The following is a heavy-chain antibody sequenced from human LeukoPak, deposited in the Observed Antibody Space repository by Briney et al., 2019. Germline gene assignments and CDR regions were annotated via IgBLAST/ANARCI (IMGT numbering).Heavy chain of an antibody. CDR1: GYTFIGYY. D-gene: IGHD2-15*01. V-gene: IGHV1-2*06. Sequence: GASVKVSCKASGYTFIGYYMHWVRQAPGQGLEWMGRLNPNSGGTNYAQKFQGRVAMTRDTSISTAYLELSGLTSDDTALYYCATLHRLCSGGSCYSGYGPVDRWGQGTLVTVSS. CDR2: LNPNSGGT. CDR3: ATLHRLCSGGSCYSGYGPVDR. J-gene: IGHJ4*02.